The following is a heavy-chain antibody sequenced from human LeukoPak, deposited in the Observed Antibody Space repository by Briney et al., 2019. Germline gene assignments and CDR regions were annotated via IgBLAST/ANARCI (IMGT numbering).Heavy chain of an antibody. CDR3: ARQKDITMIVVVTPFDY. CDR2: IYYSGST. D-gene: IGHD3-22*01. Sequence: SETLSLTCTVSGGSISSSSYYWGWIRPPPGKGLEWIGSIYYSGSTYYSPSLKSRVTISVDTSKNQFSLKLSSVTAADTAVYYCARQKDITMIVVVTPFDYWGQGTLVTVSS. V-gene: IGHV4-39*01. CDR1: GGSISSSSYY. J-gene: IGHJ4*02.